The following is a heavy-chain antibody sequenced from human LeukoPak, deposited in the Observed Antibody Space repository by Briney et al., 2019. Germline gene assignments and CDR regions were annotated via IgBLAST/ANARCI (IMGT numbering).Heavy chain of an antibody. CDR2: ISSSGSTI. Sequence: PGRSLRLSCAASGFTFSSYEMNWIRQAPGKGLEWVSYISSSGSTIYYADSVKGRFTISRDNAKNSLYLQMNSLRAEDTAVYYCAVAYYYYYYMDVWGKGTTVTVSS. CDR3: AVAYYYYYYMDV. CDR1: GFTFSSYE. D-gene: IGHD2-15*01. V-gene: IGHV3-48*03. J-gene: IGHJ6*03.